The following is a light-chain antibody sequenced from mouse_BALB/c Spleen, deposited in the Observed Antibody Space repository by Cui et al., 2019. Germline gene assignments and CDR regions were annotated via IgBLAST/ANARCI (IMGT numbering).Light chain of an antibody. Sequence: DILMPQSPSSMSVSLGDTVSITCHASQGISSNIGWLQQKPGKSFKGLIYHGTNLEDGVPSRFSGSGSGADYSLTISSLESEDFADYYCVQYAQFPPTFGGGTKLEIK. CDR2: HGT. CDR3: VQYAQFPPT. J-gene: IGKJ2*01. CDR1: QGISSN. V-gene: IGKV14-100*01.